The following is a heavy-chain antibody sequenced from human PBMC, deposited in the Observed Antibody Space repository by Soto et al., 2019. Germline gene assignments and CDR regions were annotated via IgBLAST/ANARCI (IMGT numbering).Heavy chain of an antibody. CDR1: GGSISNYY. V-gene: IGHV4-59*08. D-gene: IGHD5-12*01. Sequence: SETLSLTCRVSGGSISNYYWSWILQPPGKGLEWIGQISYSGNTNSNPSLKSRGTISVDTSKNQFSLKLSSVTAADTALYYCVRHKMATTYDAFDIWGQGTMVT. CDR3: VRHKMATTYDAFDI. J-gene: IGHJ3*02. CDR2: ISYSGNT.